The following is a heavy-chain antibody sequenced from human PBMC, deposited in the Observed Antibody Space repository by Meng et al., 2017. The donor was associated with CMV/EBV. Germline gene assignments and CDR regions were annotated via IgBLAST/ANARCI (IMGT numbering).Heavy chain of an antibody. Sequence: VPSGARLKKPGASVKFSFKASGYTVTDYYIHWVRQAPGQWLEWMGWINPNDDTNYAQNFQGRVTMTRDMSINTVYMELSRLTSDDTAVYYCARSSGWSRFDYWGLGTLVTVSS. D-gene: IGHD6-19*01. CDR1: GYTVTDYY. J-gene: IGHJ4*02. CDR3: ARSSGWSRFDY. CDR2: INPNDDT. V-gene: IGHV1-2*02.